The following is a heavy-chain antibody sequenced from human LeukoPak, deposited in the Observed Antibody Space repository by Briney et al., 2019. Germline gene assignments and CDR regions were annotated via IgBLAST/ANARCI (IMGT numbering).Heavy chain of an antibody. CDR2: ISGSGGST. D-gene: IGHD1-1*01. Sequence: GGSLRLSCAASGFTFSSYAMSWVRQAPGKGLEWVSAISGSGGSTYYADSVKGRFTISRDNSKNTLYLQMNSLRAKDTAVYYCAKSRRGTYYFDYWGQGTLVTVSS. CDR3: AKSRRGTYYFDY. J-gene: IGHJ4*02. CDR1: GFTFSSYA. V-gene: IGHV3-23*01.